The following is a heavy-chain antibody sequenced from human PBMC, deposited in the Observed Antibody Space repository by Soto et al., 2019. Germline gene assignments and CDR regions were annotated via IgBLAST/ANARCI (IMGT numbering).Heavy chain of an antibody. J-gene: IGHJ5*02. CDR3: ARAMVVTQNWFDP. CDR1: GGSISSGDYY. D-gene: IGHD2-21*02. V-gene: IGHV4-30-4*01. Sequence: QVQLQESGPGLVKPSQTLSLTCTVSGGSISSGDYYWSWIRQPPGKGLEWIGYIYYSGSTYYNPSLKSRVTISVDTSKNQFTLKLSSVTAADTAVYYCARAMVVTQNWFDPWGQGTLVTVSS. CDR2: IYYSGST.